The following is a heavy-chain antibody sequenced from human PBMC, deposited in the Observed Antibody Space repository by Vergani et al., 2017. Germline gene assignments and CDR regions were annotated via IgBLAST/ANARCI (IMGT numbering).Heavy chain of an antibody. D-gene: IGHD4-17*01. V-gene: IGHV1-69*02. CDR1: GGTFSSYT. J-gene: IGHJ6*02. Sequence: QVQLVHSGAEVKKPGSSVKVSCKASGGTFSSYTISWVRQAPGQGLEWMGRIIPILGIANYAQKVQGRVTITADKSTSTAYMELSSLRSEDTAVYYCATPQTVTTGGMEVWGQGTTVIVSS. CDR3: ATPQTVTTGGMEV. CDR2: IIPILGIA.